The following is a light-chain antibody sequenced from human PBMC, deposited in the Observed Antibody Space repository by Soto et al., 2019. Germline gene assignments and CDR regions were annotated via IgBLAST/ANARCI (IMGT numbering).Light chain of an antibody. CDR2: LNSDGSH. CDR3: QTWGTGLLV. V-gene: IGLV4-69*01. Sequence: QPVLTQSPSASASLGASVKLTCTLSSGHSSYAIAWHQQQPEKGPRYLMKLNSDGSHSKGDGIPDRFSGSSSGAERYLTIPSLQSEDEADDYCQTWGTGLLVFGGGTKLAVL. CDR1: SGHSSYA. J-gene: IGLJ3*02.